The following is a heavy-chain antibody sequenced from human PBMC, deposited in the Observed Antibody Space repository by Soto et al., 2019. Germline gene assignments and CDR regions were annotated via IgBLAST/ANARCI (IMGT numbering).Heavy chain of an antibody. V-gene: IGHV1-3*01. Sequence: ASVKVSCKASGYTFTSYATHWVRQAPGQRLEWMGWINAGNGNTKYSQKFQGRVTITRDTSASTAYMELSSLRSEDMAVYYCARESYYGSGSYSYWGQGTLVTVSS. J-gene: IGHJ4*02. CDR1: GYTFTSYA. CDR2: INAGNGNT. D-gene: IGHD3-10*01. CDR3: ARESYYGSGSYSY.